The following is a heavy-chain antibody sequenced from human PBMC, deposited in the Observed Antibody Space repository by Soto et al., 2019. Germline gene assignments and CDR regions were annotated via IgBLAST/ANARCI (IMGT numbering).Heavy chain of an antibody. CDR3: ARGFDLQYGMDV. V-gene: IGHV3-48*02. J-gene: IGHJ6*02. CDR2: ISGSSNTM. D-gene: IGHD3-10*01. Sequence: GGSLRLSCAASGFTFSSYSMNWARQAPGKGLEWISYISGSSNTMNYADSVKGRFTISRDNTKNSLYLQMNSLRDEDTAVYYCARGFDLQYGMDVWGQGTTVTVSS. CDR1: GFTFSSYS.